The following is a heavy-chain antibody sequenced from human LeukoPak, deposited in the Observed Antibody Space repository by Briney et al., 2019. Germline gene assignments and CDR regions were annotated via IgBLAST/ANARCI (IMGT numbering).Heavy chain of an antibody. CDR3: ARGPPYFPNWFDP. D-gene: IGHD2-21*01. J-gene: IGHJ5*02. CDR2: INPNSGGT. CDR1: GYTFTGYY. Sequence: ASVKVSCKASGYTFTGYYMHWVRQAPGQGLEWMGWINPNSGGTNYAQKFQGRVTMTTDTSTSTAYMELRSLRSDDTAVYYCARGPPYFPNWFDPWGQGTLVTVSS. V-gene: IGHV1-2*02.